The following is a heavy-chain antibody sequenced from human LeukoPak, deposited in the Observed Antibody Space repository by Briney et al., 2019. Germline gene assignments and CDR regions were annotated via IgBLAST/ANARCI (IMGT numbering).Heavy chain of an antibody. CDR3: AGWSYGYNY. V-gene: IGHV4-59*04. Sequence: SETLSLTCTVSGGAISSYYWSWIRQPPGKGLEWIGYIYHSGSTYYNPSLKSRVTISVDRSKNQFSLKLSSVTAADTAVYYCAGWSYGYNYWGQGTLVTVSS. J-gene: IGHJ4*02. D-gene: IGHD5-18*01. CDR1: GGAISSYY. CDR2: IYHSGST.